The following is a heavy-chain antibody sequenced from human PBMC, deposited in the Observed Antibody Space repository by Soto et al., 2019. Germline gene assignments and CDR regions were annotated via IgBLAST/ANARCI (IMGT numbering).Heavy chain of an antibody. CDR1: GFTFSNAW. J-gene: IGHJ4*02. V-gene: IGHV3-15*01. CDR3: TTILGYCSGGSCYFLDY. D-gene: IGHD2-15*01. Sequence: GGSLRLSCAASGFTFSNAWMSWVRQAPGKGLEWVGRIKSKTDGGTTDYAAPVKGRFTISRDDSKNTLYLQMNSLKTEDTAVYYCTTILGYCSGGSCYFLDYWGQGTLVTVSS. CDR2: IKSKTDGGTT.